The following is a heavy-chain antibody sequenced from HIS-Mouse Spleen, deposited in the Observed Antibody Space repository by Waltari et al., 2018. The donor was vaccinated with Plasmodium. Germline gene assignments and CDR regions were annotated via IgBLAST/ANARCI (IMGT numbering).Heavy chain of an antibody. CDR3: ARGNSGYSSSWYLFDY. J-gene: IGHJ4*02. V-gene: IGHV3-53*02. D-gene: IGHD6-13*01. CDR1: GCPVSSHY. Sequence: VQLVETGGGLIQPGGSLRLSCAASGCPVSSHYFGWFRQSPGKGLEWVSVIYSGGSTYYADSVKGRFTISRDNSKNTLYLQMNSLRAEDTAVYYCARGNSGYSSSWYLFDYWGQGTLVTVSS. CDR2: IYSGGST.